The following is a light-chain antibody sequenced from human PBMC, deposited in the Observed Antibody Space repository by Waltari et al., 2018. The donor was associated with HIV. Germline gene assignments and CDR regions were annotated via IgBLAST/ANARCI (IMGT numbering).Light chain of an antibody. J-gene: IGLJ2*01. V-gene: IGLV4-69*01. CDR1: FCHSTSS. CDR2: VNNGGSH. Sequence: QLVLTQSPSSSASLVVSVKLTCTLSFCHSTSSIPWHQQQPERGPRYLMKVNNGGSHIKGDEVPDRLSGSRSGAERYLTISSLQSEDEADYYCQTWGTGIVLFGGGTKLTVL. CDR3: QTWGTGIVL.